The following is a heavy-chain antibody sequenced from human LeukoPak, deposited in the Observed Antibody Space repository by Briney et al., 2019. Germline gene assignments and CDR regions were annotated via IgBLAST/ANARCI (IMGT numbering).Heavy chain of an antibody. Sequence: SETLSLTCTVSGGSVSSGSYYWSWIRQPPGKGLEWIGYIYFSGSTNYNPSLKSRVTISVDTSKNQFSLKLSSVTAADTAVYYCARSIRFMNAFDIWGQGTMVTVSS. V-gene: IGHV4-61*01. CDR3: ARSIRFMNAFDI. J-gene: IGHJ3*02. CDR2: IYFSGST. CDR1: GGSVSSGSYY. D-gene: IGHD3-16*01.